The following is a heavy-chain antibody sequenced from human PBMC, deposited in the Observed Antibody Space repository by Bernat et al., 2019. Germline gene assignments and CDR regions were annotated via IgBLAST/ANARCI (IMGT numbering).Heavy chain of an antibody. CDR2: INQDGSEK. D-gene: IGHD3-22*01. CDR3: AREGGSGYSLDY. V-gene: IGHV3-7*03. Sequence: EVQLVESGGGLVQPGGCLRLSCGVSGITFSNYWMSWVRQAPGKGLEWVANINQDGSEKNYAASVKGRFTISRDNAKNSLYVQMNSLRAEDTAVYYCAREGGSGYSLDYWGQGALVTVSS. J-gene: IGHJ4*02. CDR1: GITFSNYW.